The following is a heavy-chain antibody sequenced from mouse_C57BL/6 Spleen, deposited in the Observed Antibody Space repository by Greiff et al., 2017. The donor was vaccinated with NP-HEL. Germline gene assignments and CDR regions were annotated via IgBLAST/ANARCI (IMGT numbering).Heavy chain of an antibody. CDR3: ARDRDNYDAWFAY. D-gene: IGHD1-3*01. V-gene: IGHV5-4*01. Sequence: EVKVVESGGGLVKPGGSLKLSCAASGFTFSSYAMSWVRQTPEKRLEWVATISDGGSYTYYPDNVKGRFTISRDNAKNNLYLQMSHLKSEDTAMYYCARDRDNYDAWFAYWGQGTLVTVSA. CDR2: ISDGGSYT. CDR1: GFTFSSYA. J-gene: IGHJ3*01.